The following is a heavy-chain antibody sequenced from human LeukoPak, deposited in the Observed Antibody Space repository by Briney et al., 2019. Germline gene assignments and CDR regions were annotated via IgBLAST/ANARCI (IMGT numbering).Heavy chain of an antibody. CDR3: ARGGWNKFDY. V-gene: IGHV4-34*01. Sequence: SETLSLTCDVYGGSFSGYYWSWIRQPPGKGLEWIGEINHSGGTHYNPSLTSRVTISVDTSKNHFSLKLSSVTAADTAVYYCARGGWNKFDYWGQGTLVTVSS. CDR2: INHSGGT. J-gene: IGHJ4*02. D-gene: IGHD1-1*01. CDR1: GGSFSGYY.